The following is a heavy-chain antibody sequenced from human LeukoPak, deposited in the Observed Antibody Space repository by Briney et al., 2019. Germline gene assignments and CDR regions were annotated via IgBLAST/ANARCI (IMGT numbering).Heavy chain of an antibody. Sequence: TGGSLRLSCAASGFTFSNAWMSWVRQAPGKGLEWVARIKSKTDGGTTDYAAPVKGRFTISRDDSKNTLYLQMNSLKTEDTAVYYCTTSYCGGDEPGSPGSLCNYYYYGMDVWGQGTTVTVSS. CDR2: IKSKTDGGTT. V-gene: IGHV3-15*01. D-gene: IGHD2-21*02. J-gene: IGHJ6*02. CDR3: TTSYCGGDEPGSPGSLCNYYYYGMDV. CDR1: GFTFSNAW.